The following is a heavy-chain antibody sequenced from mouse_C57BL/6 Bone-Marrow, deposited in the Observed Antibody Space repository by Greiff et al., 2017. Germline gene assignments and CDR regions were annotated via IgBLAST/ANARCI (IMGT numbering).Heavy chain of an antibody. CDR1: GYSITSGYY. V-gene: IGHV3-6*01. CDR3: AKGDIVFYYGSSRYYAMDY. CDR2: ISYDGSN. J-gene: IGHJ4*01. D-gene: IGHD1-1*01. Sequence: ESGPGLVKPSQSLSLTCSVTGYSITSGYYWNWIRQFPGNKLEWMGYISYDGSNNYNPSLKNRISITRDTSKNQFFLKLNSVTTEDTATYYCAKGDIVFYYGSSRYYAMDYWGQGTSVTVSS.